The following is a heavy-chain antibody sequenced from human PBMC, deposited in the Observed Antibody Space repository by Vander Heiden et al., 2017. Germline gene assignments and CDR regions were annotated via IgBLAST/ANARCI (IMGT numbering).Heavy chain of an antibody. V-gene: IGHV3-33*01. Sequence: VQLVGSGGGVAQPGRSRRLSCAAPGFTFSSYGMRWVRQAPGKGLEWVAVIWYDGSNKYYANSVKGRFTISRDNSKNTLYLQMNSLSAEDTAVYYCARRVGATPLDYWGQGTLVTVSS. CDR1: GFTFSSYG. CDR3: ARRVGATPLDY. CDR2: IWYDGSNK. D-gene: IGHD1-26*01. J-gene: IGHJ4*02.